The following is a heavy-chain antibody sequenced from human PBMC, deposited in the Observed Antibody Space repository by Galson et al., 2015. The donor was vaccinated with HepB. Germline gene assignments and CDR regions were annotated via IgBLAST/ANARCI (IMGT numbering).Heavy chain of an antibody. Sequence: TLSLTCTVSGDSINRGNYYWNWIRQTAGKGLEWIGRISTTGNTKYNPPLEGRVIMSGDSSKNQLSLKLSSATAAGTGIYYCARDRPNVWGYYSYYYMDVWGKGITVTIS. V-gene: IGHV4-61*02. CDR2: ISTTGNT. D-gene: IGHD3-16*01. CDR3: ARDRPNVWGYYSYYYMDV. J-gene: IGHJ6*03. CDR1: GDSINRGNYY.